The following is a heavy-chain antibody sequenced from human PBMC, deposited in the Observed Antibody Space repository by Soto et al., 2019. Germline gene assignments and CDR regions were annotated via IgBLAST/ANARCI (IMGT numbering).Heavy chain of an antibody. Sequence: QVHLVESGGGVVQPGRSLTLSCAASGFTFSNYGIHWVRQAPGKGLEWVAVISYDGSNKYYADSVKGRFTVSRDNSKNTVYMQMNSLRAEDTAVYHCARQVVPPNNGLDFWGQGTMVTVSS. V-gene: IGHV3-30*03. CDR2: ISYDGSNK. D-gene: IGHD2-8*01. CDR1: GFTFSNYG. CDR3: ARQVVPPNNGLDF. J-gene: IGHJ3*01.